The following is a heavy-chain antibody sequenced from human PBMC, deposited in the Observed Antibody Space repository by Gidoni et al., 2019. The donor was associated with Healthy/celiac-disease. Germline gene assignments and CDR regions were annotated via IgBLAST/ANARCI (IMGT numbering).Heavy chain of an antibody. D-gene: IGHD3-10*01. V-gene: IGHV3-48*04. CDR2: ISSSSSTI. J-gene: IGHJ6*02. CDR3: ARDAVRITMVRGVIGPIYYYYYGMDV. Sequence: EVQLVESGGGLVQPGGSLRLSCAASGFTFSSYSMNWVRQAPGKGLEWVSYISSSSSTIYYADSVKGRFTISRDNAKNSLYLQMNSLRAEDTAVYYCARDAVRITMVRGVIGPIYYYYYGMDVWGQGTTVTVSS. CDR1: GFTFSSYS.